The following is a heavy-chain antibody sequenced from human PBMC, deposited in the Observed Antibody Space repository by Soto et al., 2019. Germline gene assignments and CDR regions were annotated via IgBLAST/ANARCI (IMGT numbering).Heavy chain of an antibody. CDR2: INTYNGKT. D-gene: IGHD1-26*01. CDR1: GYTFTDYG. Sequence: QVQLVQSGAEVKKPGASVKVSCKASGYTFTDYGVSWVRQAPGQGLEWMGWINTYNGKTNYAPKVQARVTMTTDTSTTTAYMELRRMKSDDTAVYFCARDQYAVGGDFWGQGTLVTVSS. J-gene: IGHJ4*02. CDR3: ARDQYAVGGDF. V-gene: IGHV1-18*01.